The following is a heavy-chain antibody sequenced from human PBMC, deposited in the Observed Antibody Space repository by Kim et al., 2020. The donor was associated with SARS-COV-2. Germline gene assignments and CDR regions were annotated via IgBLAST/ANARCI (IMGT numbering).Heavy chain of an antibody. CDR2: IYYSGST. Sequence: SETLSLTCTVSGGSISSSSYYWGWIRQPPGKGLGWIGSIYYSGSTYYNPSLKSRVTISVDTSKNQFSLKLSSVTAADTAVYYCARHIVVVPAAMDDAFDIWGQGTMVTVSS. V-gene: IGHV4-39*01. CDR3: ARHIVVVPAAMDDAFDI. J-gene: IGHJ3*02. CDR1: GGSISSSSYY. D-gene: IGHD2-2*01.